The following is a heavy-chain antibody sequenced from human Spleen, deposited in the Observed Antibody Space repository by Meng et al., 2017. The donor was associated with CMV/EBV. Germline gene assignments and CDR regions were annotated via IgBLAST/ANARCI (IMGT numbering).Heavy chain of an antibody. D-gene: IGHD3-10*01. CDR1: RGDDD. J-gene: IGHJ5*02. V-gene: IGHV4-30-4*06. CDR2: IYYSGRT. CDR3: ARGGSSRFGELSLPFDP. Sequence: RGDDDWSWVRQHPGKGMEWSGYIYYSGRTKNNPSLKSRVTISVDTSKNQFSLKLSSVTAADTAVYYCARGGSSRFGELSLPFDPWGQGTLVTVSS.